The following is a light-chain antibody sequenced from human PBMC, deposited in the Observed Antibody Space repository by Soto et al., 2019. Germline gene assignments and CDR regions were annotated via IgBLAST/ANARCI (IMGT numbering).Light chain of an antibody. V-gene: IGKV3-20*01. Sequence: EFVLTQSPGTLSLSPGERATLSCRASQSVSSSYLAWYQQKPGQAPRLLIYRASSRATGIPDRFSGSGSGTDFTLSISRLEPEDFAGYYGQQYGRSPLTFGQGNKVEI. CDR3: QQYGRSPLT. J-gene: IGKJ1*01. CDR2: RAS. CDR1: QSVSSSY.